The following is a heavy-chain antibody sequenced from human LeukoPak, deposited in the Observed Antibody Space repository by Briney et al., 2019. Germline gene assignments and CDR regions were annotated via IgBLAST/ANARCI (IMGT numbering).Heavy chain of an antibody. CDR3: ARDYHGSGSLTTFDY. J-gene: IGHJ4*02. Sequence: SVKISCKASGYTFSNFDINWVRQATGQGLEWMGWMSPKSGDRGYAQKFQGRVTLTRDTSTSTVYMDLSSLRSQDTAVYYCARDYHGSGSLTTFDYWGQGTLVTVSS. V-gene: IGHV1-8*01. CDR1: GYTFSNFD. D-gene: IGHD3-10*01. CDR2: MSPKSGDR.